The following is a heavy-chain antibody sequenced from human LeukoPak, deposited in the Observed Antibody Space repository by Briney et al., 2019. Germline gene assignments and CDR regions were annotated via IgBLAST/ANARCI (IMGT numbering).Heavy chain of an antibody. J-gene: IGHJ4*02. D-gene: IGHD5-18*01. CDR3: ARASSWIHLWSL. Sequence: PGGSLRPSCTASGFAVSSNYMSWVRQAPGKGLEWVALINSGGATYYADSVKGRFTISRDNSKNTVDFQLNSLRAEDTAVYYCARASSWIHLWSLWGQGTLVTVSS. V-gene: IGHV3-66*01. CDR1: GFAVSSNY. CDR2: INSGGAT.